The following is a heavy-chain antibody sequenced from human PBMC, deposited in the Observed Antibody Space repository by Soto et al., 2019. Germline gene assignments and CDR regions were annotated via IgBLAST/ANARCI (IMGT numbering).Heavy chain of an antibody. V-gene: IGHV4-30-4*01. Sequence: SETLSLTCTVSGGSISSGDYYRSWIRQPPGKGLEWIGYIYYSGSTYYNPSLKSRVTISVDTSKNQFSLKLSSVTAADTAVYYCAREVIPIFGVVIKGIHDAFDIWGQGTMATVSS. CDR2: IYYSGST. D-gene: IGHD3-3*01. CDR1: GGSISSGDYY. J-gene: IGHJ3*02. CDR3: AREVIPIFGVVIKGIHDAFDI.